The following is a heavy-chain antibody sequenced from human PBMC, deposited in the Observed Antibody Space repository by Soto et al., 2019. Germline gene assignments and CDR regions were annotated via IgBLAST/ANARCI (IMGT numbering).Heavy chain of an antibody. J-gene: IGHJ6*02. D-gene: IGHD6-19*01. CDR3: AKSFIAVAESYYYYYYGMDV. V-gene: IGHV3-23*01. CDR1: GFTFSSYA. CDR2: ISGSGGST. Sequence: GGSLRLSCAASGFTFSSYAMSWVRQAPGKGLEWVSAISGSGGSTYYADSVKGRFTISRDNSKNTLYLQMNSLRAEDTAVYYCAKSFIAVAESYYYYYYGMDVWGQGTTVTVSS.